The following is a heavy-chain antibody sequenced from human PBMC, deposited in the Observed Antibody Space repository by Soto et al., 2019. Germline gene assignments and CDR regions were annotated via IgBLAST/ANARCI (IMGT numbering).Heavy chain of an antibody. CDR1: GFTVSSNY. Sequence: GGSLRLSCTASGFTVSSNYMSWVRQAPGKGLEWVSVIYSGGSTYYADSVKGRFTIPRDNSKNTLYLQMNSLRAEDTAVYYCARDNWNFGWLYWGQGTLVTVSS. J-gene: IGHJ4*02. V-gene: IGHV3-66*01. CDR3: ARDNWNFGWLY. D-gene: IGHD1-7*01. CDR2: IYSGGST.